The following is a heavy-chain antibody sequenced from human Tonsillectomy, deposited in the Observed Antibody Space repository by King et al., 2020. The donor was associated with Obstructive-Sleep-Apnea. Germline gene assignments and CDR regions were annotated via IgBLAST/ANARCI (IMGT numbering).Heavy chain of an antibody. CDR2: ISYDGSNK. V-gene: IGHV3-30*03. CDR1: GFTFSNYA. Sequence: HVQLVESGGGVVQPGRSLRLSCAASGFTFSNYALHWVRQAPGKGLEWVASISYDGSNKYLADSVKGRFTISRDNSKNTVHLQMNSLRAEDTAVFYCLAYDLVQGGFDYWGQGTLVTVTA. D-gene: IGHD2-8*02. J-gene: IGHJ4*02. CDR3: LAYDLVQGGFDY.